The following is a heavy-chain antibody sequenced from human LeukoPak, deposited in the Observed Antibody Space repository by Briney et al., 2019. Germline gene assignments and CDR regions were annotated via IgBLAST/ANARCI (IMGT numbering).Heavy chain of an antibody. CDR3: ARHRITLAATDY. CDR1: GGSFSGYY. J-gene: IGHJ4*02. Sequence: SETLSLTCAVYGGSFSGYYWGWIRQSPGKGLEWIGRINHGGSADYSPSLKSRVTLSVDTSRNQFSLTLIFVTAADTAMYYCARHRITLAATDYWGQGALVIVSS. D-gene: IGHD6-19*01. CDR2: INHGGSA. V-gene: IGHV4-34*01.